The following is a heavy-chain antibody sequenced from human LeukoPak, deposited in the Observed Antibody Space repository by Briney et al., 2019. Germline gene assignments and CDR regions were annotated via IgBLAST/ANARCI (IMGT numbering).Heavy chain of an antibody. V-gene: IGHV4-39*01. J-gene: IGHJ4*02. D-gene: IGHD1-26*01. CDR1: GGSISSSTYY. CDR2: IYYRGNT. Sequence: SETLSLTCTVSGGSISSSTYYWGWIRQPPGKGLEWIGTIYYRGNTYYNPSLKSRVTISVDTSKNQFFLKLTSVTAADTAVYYCARHERWELYHFDHWGQGTLVTVSS. CDR3: ARHERWELYHFDH.